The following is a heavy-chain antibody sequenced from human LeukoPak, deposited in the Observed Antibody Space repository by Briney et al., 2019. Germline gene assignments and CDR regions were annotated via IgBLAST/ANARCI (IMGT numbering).Heavy chain of an antibody. J-gene: IGHJ4*02. CDR3: ARPQFYGDYSHPFDY. V-gene: IGHV4-34*01. CDR1: GGSFSGYY. Sequence: SETLSLTCAVYGGSFSGYYWTWIRQPPGKGLEWIGEIDHSGSTNYNPSLKSRVNISLDTSKNQFSLKLSSVTAADTAMYYCARPQFYGDYSHPFDYWGQGTLVTVSS. CDR2: IDHSGST. D-gene: IGHD4-17*01.